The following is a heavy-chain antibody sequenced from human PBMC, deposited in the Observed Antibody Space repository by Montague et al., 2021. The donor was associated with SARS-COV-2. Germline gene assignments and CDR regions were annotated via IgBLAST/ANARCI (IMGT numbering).Heavy chain of an antibody. V-gene: IGHV3-64*01. Sequence: SLRLSCAASGFSFSNYAMHWVRQAPGKVLEYVSGISTIGGSRYXXXSXXGRFTISRDNSKNMVFLQLDSLRSEAMAVYYCARGGTYPHYFFDSWGQGALVTVSS. CDR3: ARGGTYPHYFFDS. D-gene: IGHD1-26*01. CDR2: ISTIGGSR. CDR1: GFSFSNYA. J-gene: IGHJ4*02.